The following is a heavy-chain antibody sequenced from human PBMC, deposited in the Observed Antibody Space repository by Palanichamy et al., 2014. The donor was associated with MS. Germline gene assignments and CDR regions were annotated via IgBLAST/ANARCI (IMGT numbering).Heavy chain of an antibody. V-gene: IGHV3-7*03. CDR2: IKQDGSEK. Sequence: EVQLVESGGGLVQPGGSLRLSCAASGFTFSRYWMNWVRQAPGKGLEWVANIKQDGSEKYYVVSVKGRFNISRDNAKKSLYLQINSLRAEDTVVYYCATYYHDSSGFYYEAFDIWGQGTMVTVSS. D-gene: IGHD3-22*01. CDR3: ATYYHDSSGFYYEAFDI. CDR1: GFTFSRYW. J-gene: IGHJ3*02.